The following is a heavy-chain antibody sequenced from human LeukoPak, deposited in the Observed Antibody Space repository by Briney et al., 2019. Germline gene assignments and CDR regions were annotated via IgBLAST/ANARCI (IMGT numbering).Heavy chain of an antibody. CDR2: ISPSGGIT. D-gene: IGHD2-2*01. Sequence: GGTLRLSCAASGFTFSSHGMNWVRQAPGKGLEWVSGISPSGGITHYTDSVKGRFTISRDNSKNTVSLQMNSLRGEDTAVYYCAKEALYSSIDYWGQGTLVTVSS. CDR3: AKEALYSSIDY. V-gene: IGHV3-23*01. CDR1: GFTFSSHG. J-gene: IGHJ4*02.